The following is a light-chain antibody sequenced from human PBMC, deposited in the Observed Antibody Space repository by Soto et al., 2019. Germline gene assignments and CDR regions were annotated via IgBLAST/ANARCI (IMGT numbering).Light chain of an antibody. CDR2: EVS. CDR1: SSDVGGYRF. J-gene: IGLJ1*01. CDR3: CSYAGFYASV. V-gene: IGLV2-11*01. Sequence: QSALTQPRSVSGSPGQSVTISCTGTSSDVGGYRFVSWYQQHPGKAPKFMIYEVSKRPSGVPDRFAGSKSGNTAFLTISGLQAEDGADYYCCSYAGFYASVFGTGTKLTVL.